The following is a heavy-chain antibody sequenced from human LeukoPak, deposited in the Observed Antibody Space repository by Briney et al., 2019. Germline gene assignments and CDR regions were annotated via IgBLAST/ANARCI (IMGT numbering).Heavy chain of an antibody. Sequence: PSETLSLTCTVSGGSIRSYYWSWIRQPPGKGLEWIGYIYYSGSTNYNPSLKSRVTISVDTSKNQFSLKLSSVTAADTAVYYCARVTQLRFRDYWGQGTLVTVSS. CDR1: GGSIRSYY. CDR3: ARVTQLRFRDY. J-gene: IGHJ4*02. D-gene: IGHD6-6*01. CDR2: IYYSGST. V-gene: IGHV4-59*01.